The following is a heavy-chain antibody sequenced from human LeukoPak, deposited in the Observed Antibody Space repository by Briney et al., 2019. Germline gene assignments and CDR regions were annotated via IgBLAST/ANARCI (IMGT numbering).Heavy chain of an antibody. Sequence: GGSLRLSCAASGFTFSNYDMHWVRKATGKGLEWVSAIGTAGATYYSGSVKGRFTISRENAKNSLYLQMNSLRAEDTAIYYCARRICTNGVCYPLDYWGQGTLVTVSS. CDR3: ARRICTNGVCYPLDY. CDR2: IGTAGAT. CDR1: GFTFSNYD. J-gene: IGHJ4*02. D-gene: IGHD2-8*01. V-gene: IGHV3-13*01.